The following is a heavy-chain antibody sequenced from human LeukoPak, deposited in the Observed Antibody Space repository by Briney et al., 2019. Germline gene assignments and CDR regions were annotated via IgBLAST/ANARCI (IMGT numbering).Heavy chain of an antibody. CDR3: AKDGYYGSGSYYNGGY. Sequence: GGSLRLSCAASGFTFSSYAMSWVRQAPGKGLEWVSAISGSGGSTYYADSVKGRFTISRDNSKNTLYLQMNSLRAEDTAVCYCAKDGYYGSGSYYNGGYWGQGTLVTVSS. CDR2: ISGSGGST. CDR1: GFTFSSYA. V-gene: IGHV3-23*01. D-gene: IGHD3-10*01. J-gene: IGHJ4*02.